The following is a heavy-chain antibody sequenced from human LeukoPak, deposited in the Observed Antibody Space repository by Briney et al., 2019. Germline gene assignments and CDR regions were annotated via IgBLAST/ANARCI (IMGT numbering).Heavy chain of an antibody. Sequence: ASVKVSCKAAGYTFTSYGISWVRQAPRQGLEWVGWINAYNGNTTNAQKLQGRVTMTTDTSTSTVYMELRSLRSHDTAVYYCARVSPRDDCSSTSCYGIFDYWGQGTLVTVSS. D-gene: IGHD2-2*01. CDR2: INAYNGNT. V-gene: IGHV1-18*04. CDR1: GYTFTSYG. J-gene: IGHJ4*02. CDR3: ARVSPRDDCSSTSCYGIFDY.